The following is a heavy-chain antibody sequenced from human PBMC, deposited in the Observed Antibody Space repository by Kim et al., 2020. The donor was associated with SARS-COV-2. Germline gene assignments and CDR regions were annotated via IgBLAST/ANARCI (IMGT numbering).Heavy chain of an antibody. D-gene: IGHD2-8*02. J-gene: IGHJ6*02. CDR1: GGSFSDYT. V-gene: IGHV4-34*01. CDR2: INHSGST. CDR3: ARGRAGVVPSPVLGLGPYYHYYGMDV. Sequence: SETLSLTCAVYGGSFSDYTWTWIRQPPGKGLEWIGEINHSGSTNLNPSLKSRITISVDTSKSQISLRLKSMTVTDAAVYYCARGRAGVVPSPVLGLGPYYHYYGMDVWGRGTPVTVSS.